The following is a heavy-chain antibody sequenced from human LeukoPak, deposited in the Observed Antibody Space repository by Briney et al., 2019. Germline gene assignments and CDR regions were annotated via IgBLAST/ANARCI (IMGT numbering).Heavy chain of an antibody. CDR3: ARLSHPSFFDY. D-gene: IGHD3-16*02. Sequence: GRSLRLTCAASGFTFSSYAMHWVRQAPGKGLEWVAVISYDGSNKYYADSVKGRFTISRDNSKNTLYLQMNSLRAEDTAVYYCARLSHPSFFDYWGQGTLVTVSS. J-gene: IGHJ4*02. CDR1: GFTFSSYA. V-gene: IGHV3-30-3*01. CDR2: ISYDGSNK.